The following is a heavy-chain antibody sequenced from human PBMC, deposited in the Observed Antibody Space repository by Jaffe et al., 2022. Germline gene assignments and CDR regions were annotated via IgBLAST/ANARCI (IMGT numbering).Heavy chain of an antibody. CDR1: GGSISSGSYY. D-gene: IGHD3-10*01. Sequence: QVQLQESGPGLVKPSQTLSLTCTVSGGSISSGSYYWSWIRQPAGKGLEWIGRIYTSGSTNYNPSLKSRVTISVDTSKNQFSLKLSSVTAADTAVYYCAGQRYYYGSEIDYWGQGTLVTVSS. V-gene: IGHV4-61*02. J-gene: IGHJ4*02. CDR3: AGQRYYYGSEIDY. CDR2: IYTSGST.